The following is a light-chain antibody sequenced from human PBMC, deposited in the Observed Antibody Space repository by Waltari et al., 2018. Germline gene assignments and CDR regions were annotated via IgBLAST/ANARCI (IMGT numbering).Light chain of an antibody. J-gene: IGLJ1*01. CDR1: SSDVGGYNY. CDR3: SSYTTSSTYV. CDR2: DVS. V-gene: IGLV2-14*03. Sequence: QSALTQPASVSGSPGQSITISCTGTSSDVGGYNYVSWYQQHPGKAPKLLIYDVSNRPSVVSNRFSGSKSGNTASLTISWLQAEDDADYYCSSYTTSSTYVFGTGTKVTFL.